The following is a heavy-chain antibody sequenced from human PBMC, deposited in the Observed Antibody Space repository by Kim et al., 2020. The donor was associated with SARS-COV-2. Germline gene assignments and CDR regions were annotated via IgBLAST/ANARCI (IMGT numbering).Heavy chain of an antibody. J-gene: IGHJ4*02. CDR2: IYYSGST. Sequence: SETLSLTCTVSGGSISSSSYYWGWIRQPPGKGLEWIGSIYYSGSTYYNPSLKSRVTISVDTSKNQFSLKLSSVTAADTAVYYCARDGGLERYYFDYWGQGTLVTVAS. V-gene: IGHV4-39*02. CDR3: ARDGGLERYYFDY. CDR1: GGSISSSSYY. D-gene: IGHD1-1*01.